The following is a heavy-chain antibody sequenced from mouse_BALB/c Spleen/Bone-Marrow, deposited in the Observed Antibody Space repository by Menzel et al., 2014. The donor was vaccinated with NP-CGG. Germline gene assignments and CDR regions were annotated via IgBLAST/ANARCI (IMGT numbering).Heavy chain of an antibody. CDR3: ARGLDY. J-gene: IGHJ2*01. Sequence: DVMLVESGGGLVQPGGSLKLSCAASGFTFSSYGMSWVRQTPDKRLELVATINTNGGNTYYPDSVKGRFTISTDNAKNTLYLQMSSLKSEDTAMYYCARGLDYWGQGTTLTVSS. CDR1: GFTFSSYG. V-gene: IGHV5-6-3*01. CDR2: INTNGGNT.